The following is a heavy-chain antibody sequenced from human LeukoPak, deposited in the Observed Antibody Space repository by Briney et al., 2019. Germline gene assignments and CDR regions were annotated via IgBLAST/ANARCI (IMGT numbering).Heavy chain of an antibody. J-gene: IGHJ3*02. Sequence: SETLSLTCTVSGGSISSYYWSWVRQPPGKGLEWIGYIDYSGNTDYNPSLKSRVTISVDTSKNQYSLTLTSVTAADTAVYYCARVPPLGYCSGGSCYSDAFDIWGQGTMVTVSS. V-gene: IGHV4-59*01. D-gene: IGHD2-15*01. CDR3: ARVPPLGYCSGGSCYSDAFDI. CDR2: IDYSGNT. CDR1: GGSISSYY.